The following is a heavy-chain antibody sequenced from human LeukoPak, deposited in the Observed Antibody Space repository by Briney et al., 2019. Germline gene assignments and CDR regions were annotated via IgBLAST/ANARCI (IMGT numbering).Heavy chain of an antibody. V-gene: IGHV3-43*02. D-gene: IGHD6-13*01. CDR3: VKEARLVQGWFDP. CDR2: ISGDGGIT. Sequence: GGSLRLSCAASGFSFDGHAVHWVRQAPGKGLEWISIISGDGGITDYAASVRGRLTISRDNSINSVYLQMNSLTAEDTALYCCVKEARLVQGWFDPWGQGTLVTVSS. CDR1: GFSFDGHA. J-gene: IGHJ5*02.